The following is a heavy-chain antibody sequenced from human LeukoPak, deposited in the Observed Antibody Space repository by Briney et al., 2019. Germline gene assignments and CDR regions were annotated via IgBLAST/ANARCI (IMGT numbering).Heavy chain of an antibody. D-gene: IGHD6-19*01. V-gene: IGHV1-2*04. CDR3: ARGAVADNFDY. J-gene: IGHJ4*02. Sequence: ASVTVSCTASGYTFTGYYMHWVRQAPGQGLEWMGWINPNSGGTNYAQKFQGWVTMTRDTSISTAYMELSRLRSDDTAVYYCARGAVADNFDYWGQGTLVTVSS. CDR1: GYTFTGYY. CDR2: INPNSGGT.